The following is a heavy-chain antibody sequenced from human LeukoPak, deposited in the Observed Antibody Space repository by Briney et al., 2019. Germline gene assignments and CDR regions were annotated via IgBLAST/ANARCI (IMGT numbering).Heavy chain of an antibody. Sequence: GGSLRLSCAASGFTFSDYYMSWIRQAPGKGLEWVSYISNSGSTIYYADSVKGRFTISRDNAKNSLYLQMNSLRAEDTAVYYCAREGDCGGDCYPDAFDIWGQGTMVTVSS. CDR1: GFTFSDYY. D-gene: IGHD2-21*02. CDR3: AREGDCGGDCYPDAFDI. J-gene: IGHJ3*02. V-gene: IGHV3-11*01. CDR2: ISNSGSTI.